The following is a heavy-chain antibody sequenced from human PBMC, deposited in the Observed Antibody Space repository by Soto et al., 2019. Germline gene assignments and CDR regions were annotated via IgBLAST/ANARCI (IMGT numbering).Heavy chain of an antibody. J-gene: IGHJ4*02. Sequence: SETLSLTCAVYGGSFSGYYWSWIRQPPGKGLEWIGEINHSGSTNYNPSLKSRVTISVDTSKNQFSLKLSSVTAADTAVYYCARGGFGVYARSNTFDYWGQGTLVTVSS. V-gene: IGHV4-34*01. CDR1: GGSFSGYY. CDR3: ARGGFGVYARSNTFDY. CDR2: INHSGST. D-gene: IGHD2-8*01.